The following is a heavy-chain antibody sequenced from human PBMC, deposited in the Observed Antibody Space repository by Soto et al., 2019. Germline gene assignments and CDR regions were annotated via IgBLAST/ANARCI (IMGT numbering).Heavy chain of an antibody. Sequence: PSETLSLTCTVSGGSISSYYWSWIRQPPGKGLEWIGYIYYSGSTNYNPSLKSRVTISVDTSKNQFSLKLSSVTAADTAVYYCARTSCSGGSCYRTNRYYYYGMDVWGQGITVTVS. CDR2: IYYSGST. CDR1: GGSISSYY. D-gene: IGHD2-15*01. J-gene: IGHJ6*02. V-gene: IGHV4-59*01. CDR3: ARTSCSGGSCYRTNRYYYYGMDV.